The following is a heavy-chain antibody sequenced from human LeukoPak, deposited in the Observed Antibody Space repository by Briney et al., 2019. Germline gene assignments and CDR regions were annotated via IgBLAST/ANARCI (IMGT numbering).Heavy chain of an antibody. CDR1: GFTVSSNY. Sequence: GGSLRLSCAASGFTVSSNYMSWVRQAPGKGLEWVSVIYSGGSTYYADSVKGRFTISRDNSKNTLYLQMNSLRPEDTAVYYCAKVPHETWIQLWFEPGDAFDIWGQGTMVTVSS. J-gene: IGHJ3*02. D-gene: IGHD5-18*01. CDR2: IYSGGST. V-gene: IGHV3-66*01. CDR3: AKVPHETWIQLWFEPGDAFDI.